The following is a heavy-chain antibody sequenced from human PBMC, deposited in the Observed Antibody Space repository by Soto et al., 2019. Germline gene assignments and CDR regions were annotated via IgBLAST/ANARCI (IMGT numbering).Heavy chain of an antibody. CDR1: GDTFTDYY. D-gene: IGHD5-12*01. V-gene: IGHV1-2*02. J-gene: IGHJ6*03. CDR2: INPNSGVT. Sequence: QVQLVQSGAEVKKPGASVTVSCRSSGDTFTDYYMHWVRQAPGQGLEWMGWINPNSGVTKYAQKCQGGVTMTRDTSIRTVYMQRSRLRSDDTAVYYCARESGGATATLDYYYFYMDVWGTGTTVTVSS. CDR3: ARESGGATATLDYYYFYMDV.